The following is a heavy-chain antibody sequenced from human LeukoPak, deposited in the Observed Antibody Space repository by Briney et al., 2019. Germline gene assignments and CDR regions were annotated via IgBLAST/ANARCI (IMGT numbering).Heavy chain of an antibody. D-gene: IGHD6-19*01. Sequence: GASVKVSCKASGYTFTSYGISWVRQAPGQGLEWMGWISAYNGNTNYAQKLQGRVTMTADTSTSTAYMELRSLRSDDTAVYYCARDGTPPRYSSGWYGENYYYGMDVWGQGTTVTVSS. CDR2: ISAYNGNT. V-gene: IGHV1-18*01. J-gene: IGHJ6*02. CDR3: ARDGTPPRYSSGWYGENYYYGMDV. CDR1: GYTFTSYG.